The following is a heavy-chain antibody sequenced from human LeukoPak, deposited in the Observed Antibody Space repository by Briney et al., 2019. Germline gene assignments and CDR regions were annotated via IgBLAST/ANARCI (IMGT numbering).Heavy chain of an antibody. V-gene: IGHV3-30*04. CDR2: ISYDGSNK. D-gene: IGHD3-22*01. Sequence: GGSLRLSCAASGFTFSSYEMNWVRQAPGKGLEWVAVISYDGSNKYYADSVKGRFTISRDNSKNTLYLQMNSLRAEDTAVYYCARDRYYYDSSGYLGDAFDIWGQGTMVTVSS. J-gene: IGHJ3*02. CDR1: GFTFSSYE. CDR3: ARDRYYYDSSGYLGDAFDI.